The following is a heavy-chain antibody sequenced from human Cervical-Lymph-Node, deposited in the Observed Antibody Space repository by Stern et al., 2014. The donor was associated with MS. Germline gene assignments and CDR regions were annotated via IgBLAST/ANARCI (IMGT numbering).Heavy chain of an antibody. CDR3: AKDLGGNAFDY. CDR2: ISYDGAHK. CDR1: GFSFSDYG. J-gene: IGHJ4*02. D-gene: IGHD4-23*01. V-gene: IGHV3-30*18. Sequence: DQLVESGGGVVQPGTSLRLSCTASGFSFSDYGIHWVRQAPGKALEWVAVISYDGAHKYYADSLKGRVTISRDNSKNTLSLQINNLRSDDTAVYYCAKDLGGNAFDYWGQGTLVTVSS.